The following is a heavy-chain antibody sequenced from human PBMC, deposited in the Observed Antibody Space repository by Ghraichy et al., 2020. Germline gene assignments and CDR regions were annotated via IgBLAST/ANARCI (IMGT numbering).Heavy chain of an antibody. CDR2: IYYSGST. CDR1: GGSISSYY. D-gene: IGHD3-16*01. Sequence: SQTLSLTCTVSGGSISSYYWSWIRQPPGKGLEWIGYIYYSGSTNYNPSLKSRVTISVDTSKNQFSLKLSSVTAADTAVYYCAREAPTSYYDYVWGSSTYYGMDVWGQGTTVTVSS. J-gene: IGHJ6*02. V-gene: IGHV4-59*01. CDR3: AREAPTSYYDYVWGSSTYYGMDV.